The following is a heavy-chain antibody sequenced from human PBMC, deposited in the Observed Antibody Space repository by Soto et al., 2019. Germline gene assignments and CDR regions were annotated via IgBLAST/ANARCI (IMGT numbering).Heavy chain of an antibody. Sequence: GGSLRLSCVASGFAFSSYVIHWVRQAPGKGLEWVAVISSDGNTQYYANYVKGRFTISRDNSKNTLYLQMDSLRPEDTAVYYCAKEIAAAGDLDYWGHGTLVTVSS. V-gene: IGHV3-30*18. J-gene: IGHJ4*01. CDR1: GFAFSSYV. CDR3: AKEIAAAGDLDY. D-gene: IGHD6-25*01. CDR2: ISSDGNTQ.